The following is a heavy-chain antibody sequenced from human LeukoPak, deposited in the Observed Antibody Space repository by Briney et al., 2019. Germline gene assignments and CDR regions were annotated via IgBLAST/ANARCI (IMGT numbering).Heavy chain of an antibody. D-gene: IGHD3-10*01. CDR2: ISFDGDVT. J-gene: IGHJ4*02. V-gene: IGHV3-30-3*01. CDR3: ARGPPFGEPIGGYFDC. Sequence: PGRSLRLSCTASGFTFSNYAMHWVRQAPGKGLEWVAGISFDGDVTEYVDSVKGRFTISRDESRSTLYLQMNTLRTEDTALYFCARGPPFGEPIGGYFDCWGQGSLVTVSS. CDR1: GFTFSNYA.